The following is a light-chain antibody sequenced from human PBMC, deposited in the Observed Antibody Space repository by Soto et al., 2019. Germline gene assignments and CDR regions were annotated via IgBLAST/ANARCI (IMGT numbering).Light chain of an antibody. Sequence: DIQMTQSPWSLAASIGGGVTSTCRASQTISSYLNWYQQKPGKAPKLLIYAASSLQSGVPSRFSGSGSGTDFTLTISTLQPEDIATYYCQQYDSYPRTFGRGTKVDIK. V-gene: IGKV1-39*01. CDR1: QTISSY. J-gene: IGKJ4*02. CDR3: QQYDSYPRT. CDR2: AAS.